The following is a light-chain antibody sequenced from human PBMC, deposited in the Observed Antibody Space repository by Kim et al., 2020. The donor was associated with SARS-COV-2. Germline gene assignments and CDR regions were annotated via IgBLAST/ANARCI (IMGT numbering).Light chain of an antibody. J-gene: IGLJ2*01. V-gene: IGLV3-19*01. CDR3: NSRDSNDNVV. CDR1: SLRTYY. CDR2: GKN. Sequence: SSELTQDPAVSVALGQTVRITCQGDSLRTYYATWYQQKPGQAPIVVIYGKNNRPSGIPDRFSGSSSGNTASLTITGTQAGDEADYYCNSRDSNDNVVFGGGTQLNV.